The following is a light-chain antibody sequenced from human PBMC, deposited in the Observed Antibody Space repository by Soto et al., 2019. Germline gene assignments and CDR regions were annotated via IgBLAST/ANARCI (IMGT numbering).Light chain of an antibody. Sequence: DIQMTQSPSSLSASVGDRVTITCRASQGIGNYLAWYQQKPGKVPKLLMYAASTLQSGVPSRFSGSGSGTDFPLTISSLQPEDFATYYCQKYNSVPITFGPGTKVDIK. J-gene: IGKJ3*01. V-gene: IGKV1-27*01. CDR2: AAS. CDR1: QGIGNY. CDR3: QKYNSVPIT.